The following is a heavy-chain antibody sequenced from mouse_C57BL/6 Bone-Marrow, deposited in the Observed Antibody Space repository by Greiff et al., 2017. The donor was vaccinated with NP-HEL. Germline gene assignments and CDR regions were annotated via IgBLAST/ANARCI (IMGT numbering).Heavy chain of an antibody. Sequence: EVHLVESGGGLVQPGGSLSLSCAASGFTFTDYYLSWVRHPPGQALEWLGFIRNKANGYTTEYSASVKGRFTISRDNSQSILYLQMNALRAEDSATYYCARSSAYFNAMDYWGQGTSVTVSS. CDR3: ARSSAYFNAMDY. CDR1: GFTFTDYY. J-gene: IGHJ4*01. CDR2: IRNKANGYTT. V-gene: IGHV7-3*01. D-gene: IGHD2-10*01.